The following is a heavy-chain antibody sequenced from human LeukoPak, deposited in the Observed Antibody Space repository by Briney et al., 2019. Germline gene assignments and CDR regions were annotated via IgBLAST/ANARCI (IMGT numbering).Heavy chain of an antibody. D-gene: IGHD3-22*01. CDR2: ISYDGSNK. J-gene: IGHJ4*02. CDR1: GFTFSSYA. Sequence: GGSLRLSCAASGFTFSSYAMHWVRQAPGKGLEWVAVISYDGSNKYYVDSVKGRFTISRDNSKNTLYLQMNSLRAEDTAVYYCARDGGIVAPFDYWGQGTLVTVSS. CDR3: ARDGGIVAPFDY. V-gene: IGHV3-30-3*01.